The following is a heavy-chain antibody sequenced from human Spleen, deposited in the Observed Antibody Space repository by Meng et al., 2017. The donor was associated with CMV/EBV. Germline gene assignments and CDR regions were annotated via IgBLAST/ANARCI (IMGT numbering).Heavy chain of an antibody. CDR1: GFTFSSYE. CDR2: ISSSGGNI. Sequence: GESLKISCAASGFTFSSYEMKWVRQAPGKGLEWLSYISSSGGNIYYADSVKGRFTISRDNSKNTLYLQMNSLRAEDTAVYYCAKVYEAYNPKSYFDYWGQGTLVTVSS. CDR3: AKVYEAYNPKSYFDY. D-gene: IGHD2-21*01. J-gene: IGHJ4*02. V-gene: IGHV3-48*03.